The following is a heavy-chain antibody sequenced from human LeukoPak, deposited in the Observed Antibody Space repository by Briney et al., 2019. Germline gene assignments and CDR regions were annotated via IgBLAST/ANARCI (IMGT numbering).Heavy chain of an antibody. J-gene: IGHJ4*02. CDR1: GGTFSSYA. CDR3: ARVGKKLRYFDWLPYYFDY. CDR2: IIPIFGTA. Sequence: GASVKVSCKASGGTFSSYAISWVRQAPGQGLEWMGGIIPIFGTANYAQKFQSRVTITTDESTSTAYMELSSLRSEDTAVYYCARVGKKLRYFDWLPYYFDYWGQGTLVTVSS. D-gene: IGHD3-9*01. V-gene: IGHV1-69*05.